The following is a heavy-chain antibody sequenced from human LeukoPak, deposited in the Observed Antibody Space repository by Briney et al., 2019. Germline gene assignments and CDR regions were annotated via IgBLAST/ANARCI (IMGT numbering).Heavy chain of an antibody. CDR3: AKWGLNYYYYYMDV. CDR2: ISGSGGST. Sequence: AGGSLRLSCAASGLTFSSYAMSWVRQAPGKGLEWVSAISGSGGSTYYADSVKGRFTISRDNSKNTLYLQMNSLRAEDTAVYYCAKWGLNYYYYYMDVWGKGTTVTISS. J-gene: IGHJ6*03. V-gene: IGHV3-23*01. CDR1: GLTFSSYA. D-gene: IGHD3-16*01.